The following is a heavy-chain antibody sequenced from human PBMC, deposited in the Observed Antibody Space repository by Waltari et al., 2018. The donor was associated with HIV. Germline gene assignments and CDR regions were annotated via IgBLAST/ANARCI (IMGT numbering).Heavy chain of an antibody. V-gene: IGHV4-39*02. D-gene: IGHD6-19*01. CDR2: VYSGGTP. CDR3: ASSGSSTLDN. CDR1: GDSISSRTYY. J-gene: IGHJ4*02. Sequence: QLQLQESGPGLVKPSETLSLTCTVSGDSISSRTYYWGGIRQPPGKGLEGIGSVYSGGTPYYRPSLKRRVVISVDTSKTHFSLRLSSVTAADTAVYFCASSGSSTLDNWGQGTLVCVSS.